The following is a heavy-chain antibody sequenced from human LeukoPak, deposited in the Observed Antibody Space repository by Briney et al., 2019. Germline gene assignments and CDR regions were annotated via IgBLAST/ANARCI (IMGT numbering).Heavy chain of an antibody. CDR3: ARVKLERRYFDY. V-gene: IGHV3-20*04. CDR1: GFTFDDYA. CDR2: INWNGGST. D-gene: IGHD1-1*01. J-gene: IGHJ4*02. Sequence: GGSLRLSCAASGFTFDDYAMHWVRQAPGKGLEWVSGINWNGGSTGYADSVKGRFTISRDNAKNSLYLQMNSLRAEDTALYYCARVKLERRYFDYWGQGTLVTVSS.